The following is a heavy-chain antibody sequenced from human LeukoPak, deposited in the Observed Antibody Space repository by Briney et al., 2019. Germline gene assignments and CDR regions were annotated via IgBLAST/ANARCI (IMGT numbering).Heavy chain of an antibody. CDR2: ISYDGSNK. CDR3: AEDRTDGVVPGWFDP. CDR1: GFTFSSYG. J-gene: IGHJ5*02. D-gene: IGHD2-2*01. Sequence: GGSLRLSCAASGFTFSSYGMHWVRQAPGKGLEWVAVISYDGSNKYYADSVKGRFTISRDNSKNTLYLQMNSLRAEDTAVYYCAEDRTDGVVPGWFDPWGQGTLVTVSS. V-gene: IGHV3-30*18.